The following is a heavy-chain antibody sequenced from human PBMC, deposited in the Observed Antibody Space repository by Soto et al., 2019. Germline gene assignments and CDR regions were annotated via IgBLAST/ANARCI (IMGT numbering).Heavy chain of an antibody. CDR2: ISPIYGTA. J-gene: IGHJ4*02. Sequence: SVKVSCKASGYTFTSYGISWVRQAPGQGLEWMGGISPIYGTANYAQKFQGRVTITADESTSTAYMELSSLRSEDTAAYYCARGSSRYYDSSGYHSFDYWGQGTLVIVSS. D-gene: IGHD3-22*01. CDR1: GYTFTSYG. CDR3: ARGSSRYYDSSGYHSFDY. V-gene: IGHV1-69*13.